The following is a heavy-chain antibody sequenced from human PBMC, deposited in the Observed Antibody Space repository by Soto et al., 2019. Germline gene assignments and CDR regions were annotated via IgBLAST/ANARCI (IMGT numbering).Heavy chain of an antibody. J-gene: IGHJ6*02. V-gene: IGHV4-59*08. CDR1: GGSLSNFY. CDR2: VYYTGSA. CDR3: ARTVLGPDLLADSFVDYCYCMYV. D-gene: IGHD3-9*01. Sequence: SETLSLTCTVSGGSLSNFYWSWIRQPPGKGLEWIGYVYYTGSASYNPSLKRRVTFSADSSRGQFSLRLNSVTAADTAVYYCARTVLGPDLLADSFVDYCYCMYVCGQGATVSVSS.